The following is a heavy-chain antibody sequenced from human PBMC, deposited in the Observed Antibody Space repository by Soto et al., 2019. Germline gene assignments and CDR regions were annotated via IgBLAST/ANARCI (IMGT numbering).Heavy chain of an antibody. Sequence: SVKVSCKASGGTFNSYTISWARQAPGQGLEWMGRIIPILGIANYAQKFQGRVTITADKSTSTAYMELSSLRSEDTAVYYCARGRSKYCSSTSCYAYKTFNWFDPWGQGTLVTVSS. J-gene: IGHJ5*02. D-gene: IGHD2-2*01. V-gene: IGHV1-69*02. CDR2: IIPILGIA. CDR1: GGTFNSYT. CDR3: ARGRSKYCSSTSCYAYKTFNWFDP.